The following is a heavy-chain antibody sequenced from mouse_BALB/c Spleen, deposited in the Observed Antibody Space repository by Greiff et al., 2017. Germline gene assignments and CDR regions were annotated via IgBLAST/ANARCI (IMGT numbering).Heavy chain of an antibody. CDR2: IDPSDSET. J-gene: IGHJ1*01. CDR3: ARDGNYWYFDV. V-gene: IGHV1-69*02. CDR1: GYTFTSYW. D-gene: IGHD2-1*01. Sequence: VQLQQSGAELVKPGAPVKLSCKASGYTFTSYWMNWVKQRPGRGLEWIGRIDPSDSETHYNQKFKDKATLTVDKSSSTAYIQLSSLTSEDSAVYYCARDGNYWYFDVWGAGTTVTVSS.